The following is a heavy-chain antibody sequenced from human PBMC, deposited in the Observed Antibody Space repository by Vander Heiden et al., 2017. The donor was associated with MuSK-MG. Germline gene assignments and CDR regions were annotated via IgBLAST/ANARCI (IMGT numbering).Heavy chain of an antibody. D-gene: IGHD5-18*01. V-gene: IGHV4-31*03. CDR3: AKTEYSYGRMEGYFDY. CDR1: GGSISSGGYY. Sequence: QVQLQESGPGLVKPSQTLSLTCTFSGGSISSGGYYWSWIRQHPGKGLEWIGYIYYSGSTYYNPSLKSRVTISVDTSKNQFSLKLSSVTAADTAVYYCAKTEYSYGRMEGYFDYWGQGTLVTVSS. CDR2: IYYSGST. J-gene: IGHJ4*02.